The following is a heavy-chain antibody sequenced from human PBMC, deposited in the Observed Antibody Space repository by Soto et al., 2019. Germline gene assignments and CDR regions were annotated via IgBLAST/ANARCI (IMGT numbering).Heavy chain of an antibody. CDR2: IKQDGSEK. V-gene: IGHV3-7*01. CDR3: ARVALRFLEWLLYFDY. CDR1: GFTFSSYW. Sequence: GGSLRLSCAASGFTFSSYWMSWVRQAPGKGLEWVANIKQDGSEKYYVDSVKGRFTISRDNAKNSLYLQMNSLRAEDTAVYYCARVALRFLEWLLYFDYWGQGTLVTVSS. J-gene: IGHJ4*02. D-gene: IGHD3-3*01.